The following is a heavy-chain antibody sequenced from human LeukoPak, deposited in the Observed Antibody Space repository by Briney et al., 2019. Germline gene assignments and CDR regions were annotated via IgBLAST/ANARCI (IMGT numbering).Heavy chain of an antibody. J-gene: IGHJ4*02. CDR2: INSNSGGT. CDR1: GYSFSDYS. Sequence: ASVKVSCKASGYSFSDYSMHWVRQAPGQGLVWMGRINSNSGGTSYAQNFQGRVSMTRDTSISTTYMELSGLTSDDTAVYYCARGGSGSGYLYYFDYWGQGTLVSVSS. CDR3: ARGGSGSGYLYYFDY. D-gene: IGHD3-10*01. V-gene: IGHV1-2*06.